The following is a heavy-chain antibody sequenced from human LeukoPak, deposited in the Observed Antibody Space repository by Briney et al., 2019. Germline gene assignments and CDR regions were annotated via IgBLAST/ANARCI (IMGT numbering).Heavy chain of an antibody. D-gene: IGHD5-18*01. J-gene: IGHJ4*02. CDR3: AREDSYGYGGVDY. CDR1: GGTVSSNY. CDR2: IYSGGST. Sequence: PGGSLRLFCAASGGTVSSNYMTWVRQAPGRGLEWVSVIYSGGSTYYADSVKGRFTISRDNAKNSLYLQMNSLRAEDTAVYYCAREDSYGYGGVDYWGQGTLVTVYS. V-gene: IGHV3-53*01.